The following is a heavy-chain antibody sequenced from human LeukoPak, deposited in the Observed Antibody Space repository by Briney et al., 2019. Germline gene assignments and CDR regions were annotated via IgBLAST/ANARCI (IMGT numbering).Heavy chain of an antibody. V-gene: IGHV3-23*01. CDR1: GFTYSSYA. Sequence: GGSLRLSCAVSGFTYSSYAMSWVRQAPGKGLEGVSTISGSGDTYYVDSVKGRFTISRDNSKNTLYLQMNSLRAEDTAAYYCAKEGGYNYGYLDYWGQGSLVTVSS. CDR2: ISGSGDT. D-gene: IGHD5-18*01. J-gene: IGHJ4*02. CDR3: AKEGGYNYGYLDY.